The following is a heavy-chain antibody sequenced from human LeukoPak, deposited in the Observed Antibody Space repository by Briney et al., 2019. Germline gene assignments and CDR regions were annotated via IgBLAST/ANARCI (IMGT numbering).Heavy chain of an antibody. V-gene: IGHV4-34*01. CDR1: GGSFSGYY. J-gene: IGHJ4*02. D-gene: IGHD6-19*01. CDR3: ARALGYSSGWYGYFDY. CDR2: INHSGST. Sequence: SETLSLTCAVYGGSFSGYYWSWIRQPPGKGLEWIGEINHSGSTNYNPSLKSRVTISVDTSKNQFSLKLSSVTAADTAVCYCARALGYSSGWYGYFDYWGQGTLVTVSS.